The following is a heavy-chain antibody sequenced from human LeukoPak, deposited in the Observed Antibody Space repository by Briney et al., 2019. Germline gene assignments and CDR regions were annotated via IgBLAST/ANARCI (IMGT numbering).Heavy chain of an antibody. Sequence: KPLETLSLTCAVYGGSFSGYYWSWIRQPPGKGLEWIGEINHSGSTNYNPSLKSRVTISVDTSKNQFSLKLSSVTAADTAVYYCARKGRLRYSYVYYWGQGTLVTVSS. CDR1: GGSFSGYY. CDR2: INHSGST. V-gene: IGHV4-34*01. D-gene: IGHD5-18*01. CDR3: ARKGRLRYSYVYY. J-gene: IGHJ4*02.